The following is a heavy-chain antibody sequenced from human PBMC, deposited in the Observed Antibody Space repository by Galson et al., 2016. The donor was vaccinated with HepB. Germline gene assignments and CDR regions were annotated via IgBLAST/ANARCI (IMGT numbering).Heavy chain of an antibody. D-gene: IGHD1-14*01. J-gene: IGHJ4*02. CDR1: GFTFSSYW. V-gene: IGHV3-74*01. CDR2: INSDGSST. CDR3: ARITSREYYFDY. Sequence: SLRLSCAASGFTFSSYWMHWVRQAPGKGLVWVSRINSDGSSTSYADSVKGRFTISRDNAKNTLYLQMHSLRAEDTAVYYCARITSREYYFDYWGQGTLVTVSS.